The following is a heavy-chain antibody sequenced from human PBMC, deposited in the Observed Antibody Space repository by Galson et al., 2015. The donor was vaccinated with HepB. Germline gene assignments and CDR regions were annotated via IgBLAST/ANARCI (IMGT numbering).Heavy chain of an antibody. V-gene: IGHV3-7*01. J-gene: IGHJ4*02. CDR1: GFTFSTYW. CDR2: IKRDGSDK. Sequence: SLRLSCAASGFTFSTYWMSWVRQAPGKGLEWVANIKRDGSDKYYVDSVEGRFTISRDNAKNSLYLQMNSLRAEDTAVYYCTSGLTDYWGQGTLVTVSS. CDR3: TSGLTDY.